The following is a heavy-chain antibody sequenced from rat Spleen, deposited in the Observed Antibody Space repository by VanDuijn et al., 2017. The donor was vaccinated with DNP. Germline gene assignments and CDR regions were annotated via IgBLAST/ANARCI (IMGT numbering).Heavy chain of an antibody. Sequence: EVQLVESGGDLVQPGRSLKLSCAASGFTFSDYHMAWVRQAPKKGLEWVATIFYDDTRTYYRDSVKGRFAISRDNAKSTLYLHMDSLRSEDTATYYCATGGSPYWSFDFWGPGTVVTVSS. CDR3: ATGGSPYWSFDF. J-gene: IGHJ1*01. D-gene: IGHD5-1*01. V-gene: IGHV5S10*01. CDR2: IFYDDTRT. CDR1: GFTFSDYH.